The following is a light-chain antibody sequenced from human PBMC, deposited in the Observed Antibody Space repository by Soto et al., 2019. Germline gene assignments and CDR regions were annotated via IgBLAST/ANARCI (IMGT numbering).Light chain of an antibody. CDR1: QSVSSSY. V-gene: IGKV3-20*01. CDR3: QQYGSSPGT. Sequence: EIVLTQSPGTLSLSPGERATLSCRASQSVSSSYFAWYQQKPGQAPRLLIYGASSRATGIPNKFSGSGSGIDLTITISRLEPEDFAVYYCQQYGSSPGTFGQGTKVEIK. J-gene: IGKJ1*01. CDR2: GAS.